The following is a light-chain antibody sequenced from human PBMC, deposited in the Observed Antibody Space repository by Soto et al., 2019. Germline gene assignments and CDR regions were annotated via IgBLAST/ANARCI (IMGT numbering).Light chain of an antibody. CDR1: QSVSSY. CDR2: DAS. CDR3: QQRSNWPRLT. V-gene: IGKV3-11*01. Sequence: EIVLTQSPATLSLSPGERATLSCRASQSVSSYLAWYQQKPGQAPRLLIYDASTRATGIPARFSGSGSGTDFTLTISSLEPEDVAVYYCQQRSNWPRLTFGGGTKVEIK. J-gene: IGKJ4*01.